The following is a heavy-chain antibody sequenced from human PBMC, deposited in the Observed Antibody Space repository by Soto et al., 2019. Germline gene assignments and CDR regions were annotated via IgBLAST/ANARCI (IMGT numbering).Heavy chain of an antibody. CDR2: ISWNSGNI. J-gene: IGHJ4*02. CDR1: GFTFDDYA. V-gene: IGHV3-9*01. CDR3: VRSKGGYSYGTPFDY. D-gene: IGHD5-18*01. Sequence: ESGGALVQPGRSLRLSCAASGFTFDDYAMYWVRQVRGKGLEWVSSISWNSGNIGYADSVKGRFTTSRDNAENSLYLQMNSLRPEDTALYYCVRSKGGYSYGTPFDYWGQGTLVTVSS.